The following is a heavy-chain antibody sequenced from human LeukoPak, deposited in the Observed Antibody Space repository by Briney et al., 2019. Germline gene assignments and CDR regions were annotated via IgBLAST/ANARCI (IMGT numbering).Heavy chain of an antibody. CDR2: IYYSGST. V-gene: IGHV4-39*01. J-gene: IGHJ4*02. CDR1: GGSTSSSSYY. D-gene: IGHD3-10*01. CDR3: ARQSPGGSEIYFDY. Sequence: SETLSLTCTVSGGSTSSSSYYWGWIRQPPGKGLEWIGSIYYSGSTYYNPSLKSRVTISVDTSKNQFSLKLSSVTAADTAVYYCARQSPGGSEIYFDYWGQGTLVTVSS.